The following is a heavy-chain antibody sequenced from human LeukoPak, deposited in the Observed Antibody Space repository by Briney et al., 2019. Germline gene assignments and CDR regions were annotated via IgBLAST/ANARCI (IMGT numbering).Heavy chain of an antibody. CDR3: ARSYASTSRTYNFAY. Sequence: GGSLRLSCAASGFTFSSYGMHWVRQAPGKGLEWVAVISYDGSSKYYIDSVKGRFTISRDNSKNTLYLQMNSLRAEDTAVYYCARSYASTSRTYNFAYWGQGTLVTVSS. CDR1: GFTFSSYG. V-gene: IGHV3-30*03. J-gene: IGHJ4*02. D-gene: IGHD3-16*01. CDR2: ISYDGSSK.